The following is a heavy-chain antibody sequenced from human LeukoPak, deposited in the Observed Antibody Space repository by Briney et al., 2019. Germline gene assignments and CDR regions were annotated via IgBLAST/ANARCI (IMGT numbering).Heavy chain of an antibody. J-gene: IGHJ3*02. CDR1: GGFFSGYY. Sequence: SETLSLTCAVYGGFFSGYYWSWIRQPPGKGLEWIGEINHSGSTNYNPSLKSRVTISVDTSKNHFSLKLSSVTAADTAVYYCARVRYSGAFDIWGQGTMVTVSS. CDR3: ARVRYSGAFDI. V-gene: IGHV4-34*01. CDR2: INHSGST. D-gene: IGHD3-10*01.